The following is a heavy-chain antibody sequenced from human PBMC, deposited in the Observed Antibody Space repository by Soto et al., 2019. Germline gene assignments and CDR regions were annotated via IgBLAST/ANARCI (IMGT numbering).Heavy chain of an antibody. Sequence: QVQLQESGPGLVKPSQTLSLTCTVSGGSISSGDYYWSWIRQPPGKGLEWIGYIYYSGSTYYNPSPKSRVTISADDSSNQFSLKLSSLTAADTAVYYCARGPKCEPHNWFDPWGQGTLVTVSS. CDR1: GGSISSGDYY. CDR3: ARGPKCEPHNWFDP. J-gene: IGHJ5*02. V-gene: IGHV4-30-4*08. CDR2: IYYSGST.